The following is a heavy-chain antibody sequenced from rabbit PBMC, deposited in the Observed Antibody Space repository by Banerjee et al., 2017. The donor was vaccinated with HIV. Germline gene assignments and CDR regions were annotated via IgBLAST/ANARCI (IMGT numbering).Heavy chain of an antibody. J-gene: IGHJ4*01. CDR1: GFSFSSRFY. CDR3: ARETSSGWGIVSFYFSL. Sequence: QEQLVESGGGLVQPGGSLKLSCTASGFSFSSRFYMCWVRQAPGKGLEWIACIHSGSSGDTYYASWAKGRFTISKTSSTTVTLQMTSLTAADTATYFCARETSSGWGIVSFYFSLWGPGTLVTVS. CDR2: IHSGSSGDT. D-gene: IGHD4-1*01. V-gene: IGHV1S45*01.